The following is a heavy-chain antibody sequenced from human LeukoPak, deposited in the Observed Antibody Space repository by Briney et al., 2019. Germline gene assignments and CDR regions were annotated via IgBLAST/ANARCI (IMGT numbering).Heavy chain of an antibody. D-gene: IGHD2-2*01. CDR2: IYYSGST. CDR3: ARGDQLLLNAFDI. J-gene: IGHJ3*02. Sequence: SPSETLSLTCTVSGGSISSYYWSWIRQPPGKGLEWIGYIYYSGSTNYNPSLKSRVTISVDTSKNQFSLKLSSVTAADTAVYYCARGDQLLLNAFDIWGQGTMVTVSS. V-gene: IGHV4-59*01. CDR1: GGSISSYY.